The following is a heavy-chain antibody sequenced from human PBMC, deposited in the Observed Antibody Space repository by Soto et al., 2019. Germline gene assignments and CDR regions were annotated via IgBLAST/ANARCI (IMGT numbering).Heavy chain of an antibody. CDR2: IYYSGST. J-gene: IGHJ4*02. Sequence: QVQLQESGPGLVKPSQTLSLTCTVSGGSISSGDYYWSWIRQHPGKGLEWIGYIYYSGSTYYNPSLESRVTILVDTSKSLVSLKLSSVTAADTAVYYCARGPGSGWYDYWGQGTLVTVSS. V-gene: IGHV4-31*03. CDR1: GGSISSGDYY. D-gene: IGHD6-19*01. CDR3: ARGPGSGWYDY.